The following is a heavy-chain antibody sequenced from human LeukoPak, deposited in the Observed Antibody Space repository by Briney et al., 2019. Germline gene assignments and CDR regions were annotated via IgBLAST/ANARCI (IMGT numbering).Heavy chain of an antibody. V-gene: IGHV1-46*01. Sequence: ASVKVSCKASGYTFTSYYMHWVRQAPGQGLEWMGLINPSGGSTSYAQKFQGRVTMTRDTSTSTVYMELSSLRSEDTAVYYCARGYCSSTSCYTADDAFDIWGQGTMVTVSS. J-gene: IGHJ3*02. D-gene: IGHD2-2*02. CDR3: ARGYCSSTSCYTADDAFDI. CDR2: INPSGGST. CDR1: GYTFTSYY.